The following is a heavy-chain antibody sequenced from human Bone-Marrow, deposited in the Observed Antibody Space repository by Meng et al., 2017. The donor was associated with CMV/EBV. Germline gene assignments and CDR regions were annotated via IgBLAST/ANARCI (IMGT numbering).Heavy chain of an antibody. Sequence: ASVKVSCKASGYTFTSYGINWVRQAPGQGLEWMGWINPHSGGTNYAQKFQGRVTMTGDTSISTAYMELSSLTSDDTAMYYCAREFWMVPAAMGMDVWGQGTTVTV. CDR2: INPHSGGT. V-gene: IGHV1-2*02. CDR3: AREFWMVPAAMGMDV. CDR1: GYTFTSYG. D-gene: IGHD2-2*01. J-gene: IGHJ6*02.